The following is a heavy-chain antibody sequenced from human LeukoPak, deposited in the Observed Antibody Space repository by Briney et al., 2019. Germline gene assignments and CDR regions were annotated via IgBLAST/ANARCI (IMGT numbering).Heavy chain of an antibody. J-gene: IGHJ4*02. CDR3: ARGYCSGGSCYYFDS. Sequence: SETLSPTCTVSGGSISSYYWNWIRQPPEKGLEWVGYIYYTGSTNYNPSLKSRVTISLDTSKNQFSLRLSSVTAADTAVYYCARGYCSGGSCYYFDSWGQGTLVTVSS. CDR1: GGSISSYY. V-gene: IGHV4-59*01. CDR2: IYYTGST. D-gene: IGHD2-15*01.